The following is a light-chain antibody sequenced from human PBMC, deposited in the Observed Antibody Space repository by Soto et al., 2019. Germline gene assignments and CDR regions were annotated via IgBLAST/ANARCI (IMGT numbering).Light chain of an antibody. CDR3: HQYYSSST. Sequence: DMQLSKSPSLLSASVAERGTSTCRASQGISTFLAWYQQHPGTAPKRLIYDASNLQRGVPSRFSGSGSGTEFTLTISSLQPDDSATYYCHQYYSSSTFGGGTKVDI. V-gene: IGKV1-9*01. CDR1: QGISTF. J-gene: IGKJ4*02. CDR2: DAS.